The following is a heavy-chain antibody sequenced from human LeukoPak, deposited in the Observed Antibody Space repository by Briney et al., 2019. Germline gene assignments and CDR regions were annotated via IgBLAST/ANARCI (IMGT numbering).Heavy chain of an antibody. V-gene: IGHV3-30-3*01. CDR1: GFTFSSYA. J-gene: IGHJ6*02. D-gene: IGHD4-17*01. CDR2: ISYDGSNK. CDR3: ARARTTVTTYPYYYYSMDV. Sequence: GGSLRLSCAASGFTFSSYAMHWVRQAPGKGLEWVAVISYDGSNKYYADSVKGRFTISRDNSKNTLYLQMNSLRAEDTAVYYCARARTTVTTYPYYYYSMDVWGQGTTVTVSS.